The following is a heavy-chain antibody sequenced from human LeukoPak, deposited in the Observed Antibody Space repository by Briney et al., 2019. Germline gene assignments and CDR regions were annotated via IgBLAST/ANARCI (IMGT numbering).Heavy chain of an antibody. CDR1: GFTFSTYW. CDR3: ASDIYGSGSHDY. J-gene: IGHJ4*02. CDR2: IKQGGSEK. V-gene: IGHV3-7*01. D-gene: IGHD3-10*01. Sequence: GGSLRLSCAASGFTFSTYWMSWVRQAPGKGLEWVANIKQGGSEKYYVDSVRGRFTISRDNAKDSLYLQMNSLRAEDTAVYYCASDIYGSGSHDYWGQGTLVTVSS.